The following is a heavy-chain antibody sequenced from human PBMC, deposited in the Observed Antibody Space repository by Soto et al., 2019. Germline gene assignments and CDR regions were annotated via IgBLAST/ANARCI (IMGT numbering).Heavy chain of an antibody. CDR1: GYTFTSYD. V-gene: IGHV1-8*01. J-gene: IGHJ6*03. CDR2: MNPNSGNT. CDR3: VRCLLYRHTRGSYYDYMDV. Sequence: QVQLVQSGAEVKKPGASVKVSCKASGYTFTSYDINWVRQATGQGLEWMGWMNPNSGNTGYAQKSQGRASITRNTSIRKAYMELSSLRYEDTAVYYCVRCLLYRHTRGSYYDYMDVWGKGTTVTVSS. D-gene: IGHD3-10*01.